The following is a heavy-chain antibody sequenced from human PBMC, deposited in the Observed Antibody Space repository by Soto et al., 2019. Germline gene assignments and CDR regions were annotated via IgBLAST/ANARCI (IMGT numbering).Heavy chain of an antibody. CDR3: AKETYSGPLDY. J-gene: IGHJ4*02. V-gene: IGHV3-30*18. Sequence: GVSLRLSCAASGFTFSSYGMHWVRQAPGKGLEWVAVISYDGSNKYYADSVKGRFTISRDNSKNTLYLQMNSLRAEDTAVYYYAKETYSGPLDYWGQGTLVTVSS. CDR2: ISYDGSNK. D-gene: IGHD2-15*01. CDR1: GFTFSSYG.